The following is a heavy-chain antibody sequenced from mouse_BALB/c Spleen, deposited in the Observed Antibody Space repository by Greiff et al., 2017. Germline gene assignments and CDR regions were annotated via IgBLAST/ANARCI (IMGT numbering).Heavy chain of an antibody. J-gene: IGHJ3*01. CDR2: ISSGSSTI. CDR3: AGGPPLRRFAY. Sequence: EVQLVESGGGLVQPGGSRKLSCAASGFTFSSFGMHWVRQAPEKGLEWVAYISSGSSTIYYADTVKGRFTISRDNPKNTLFLQMTSLRSEDTAMYYCAGGPPLRRFAYWGQGTLVTVSA. CDR1: GFTFSSFG. V-gene: IGHV5-17*02. D-gene: IGHD2-12*01.